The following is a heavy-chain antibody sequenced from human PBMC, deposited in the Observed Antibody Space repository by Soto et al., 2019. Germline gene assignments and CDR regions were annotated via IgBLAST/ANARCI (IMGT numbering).Heavy chain of an antibody. CDR2: IIPIFGTA. J-gene: IGHJ4*02. V-gene: IGHV1-69*12. CDR3: ARGPPHYYLASPDY. D-gene: IGHD3-22*01. Sequence: QVQLVQSGAEVKKPGSSVKVSCKASGGTFSSYAISWVRQAPGQGLEWMGGIIPIFGTANYAQKFQGRVTITADESMSTADMELSSLRSEDTAVYYCARGPPHYYLASPDYWGQGTLVTVSS. CDR1: GGTFSSYA.